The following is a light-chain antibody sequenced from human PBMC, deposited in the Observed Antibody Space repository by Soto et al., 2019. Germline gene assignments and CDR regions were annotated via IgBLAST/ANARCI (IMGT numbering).Light chain of an antibody. CDR3: QAWDSSTAV. CDR2: QDT. V-gene: IGLV3-1*01. CDR1: KLGNKY. Sequence: YELTEPPSVSVSPGQTASITCSGDKLGNKYACWYQQKPGQSPVLLIYQDTKRPSGIPERFSGSNSGNTATLTISGTQAMDEADYYCQAWDSSTAVFGGGTKVTVL. J-gene: IGLJ2*01.